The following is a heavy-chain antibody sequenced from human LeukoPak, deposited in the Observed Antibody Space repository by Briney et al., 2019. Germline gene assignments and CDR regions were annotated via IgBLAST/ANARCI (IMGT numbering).Heavy chain of an antibody. J-gene: IGHJ3*02. CDR2: ISYDGSNK. D-gene: IGHD3-22*01. V-gene: IGHV3-30*18. CDR3: AKESGDYDSSGYGAFDT. Sequence: PGGSLRLSCAASGFTFSSYGMHWVRQAPGKGLEWVAVISYDGSNKYYADSVKGRFTISRDNSKNTLYLQMNSLRAEDTAVYYCAKESGDYDSSGYGAFDTWGQGTMVTVSS. CDR1: GFTFSSYG.